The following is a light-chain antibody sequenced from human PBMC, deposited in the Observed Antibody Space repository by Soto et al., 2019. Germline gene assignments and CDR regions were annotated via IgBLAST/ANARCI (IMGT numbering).Light chain of an antibody. CDR2: DVS. Sequence: QSVLTQPRSVSGSPGQSVTISCTGTISDVGVYNYVSWYQQHPGKAPKLMIYDVSKRPSGVPDRFSGSKSGNTASLTISGLQAEDEADYYCCSYAGSYTGVFGTGTKVTVL. CDR3: CSYAGSYTGV. CDR1: ISDVGVYNY. J-gene: IGLJ1*01. V-gene: IGLV2-11*01.